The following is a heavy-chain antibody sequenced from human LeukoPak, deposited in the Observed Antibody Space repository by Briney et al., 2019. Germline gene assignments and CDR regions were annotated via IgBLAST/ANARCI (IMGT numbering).Heavy chain of an antibody. D-gene: IGHD1-26*01. CDR3: ARQGGSYSGNY. CDR2: IYHSGST. Sequence: SETLSFTCAVSGYSIRSGYYWGWIRPPPGKGLEWIGSIYHSGSTYYNPSLKSRVTISVDTSKNQFSLKLSSVTAADTAVYYCARQGGSYSGNYWGQGTLVTVSS. CDR1: GYSIRSGYY. V-gene: IGHV4-38-2*01. J-gene: IGHJ4*02.